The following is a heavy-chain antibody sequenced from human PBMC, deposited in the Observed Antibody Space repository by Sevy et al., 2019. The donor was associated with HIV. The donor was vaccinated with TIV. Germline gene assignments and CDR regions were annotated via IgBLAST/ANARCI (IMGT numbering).Heavy chain of an antibody. CDR2: IYYSGST. V-gene: IGHV4-30-4*01. CDR3: ARDYYDSSGYYPLDY. J-gene: IGHJ4*02. CDR1: GGSISSGDYY. Sequence: SETLSLTYTVSGGSISSGDYYWSWIRQPPGKGLEWIGYIYYSGSTYYNPSLKSRVTISVDTSKNQFSLKLSSVTAADTAVYYCARDYYDSSGYYPLDYWGQGTLVTVSS. D-gene: IGHD3-22*01.